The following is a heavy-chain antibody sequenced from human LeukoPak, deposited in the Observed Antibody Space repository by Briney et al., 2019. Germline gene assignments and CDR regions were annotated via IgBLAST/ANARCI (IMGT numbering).Heavy chain of an antibody. CDR1: GGTFSSYA. Sequence: GASVKVSCKASGGTFSSYAISWVRQAPGQGLGWMGGIIPIFGTANYAQKFQGRVTITADESTSTACMELSSLRSEDTAVYYCASGWVVITNPFDYWGQGTLVTVSS. J-gene: IGHJ4*02. D-gene: IGHD3-22*01. CDR2: IIPIFGTA. CDR3: ASGWVVITNPFDY. V-gene: IGHV1-69*13.